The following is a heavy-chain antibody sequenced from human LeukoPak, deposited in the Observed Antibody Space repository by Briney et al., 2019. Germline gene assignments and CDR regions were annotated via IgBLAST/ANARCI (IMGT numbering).Heavy chain of an antibody. CDR1: GYTFTSYG. Sequence: ASVKVSCKASGYTFTSYGISWVRQAPGQGLEWMGWISAYNGNTNYAQKLQGRVTMTTDTSTSTAYMELSSLRSEDTAVYYCARVNTVPAAIRYFDYWGQGTLVTVSS. J-gene: IGHJ4*02. D-gene: IGHD2-2*02. CDR2: ISAYNGNT. V-gene: IGHV1-18*01. CDR3: ARVNTVPAAIRYFDY.